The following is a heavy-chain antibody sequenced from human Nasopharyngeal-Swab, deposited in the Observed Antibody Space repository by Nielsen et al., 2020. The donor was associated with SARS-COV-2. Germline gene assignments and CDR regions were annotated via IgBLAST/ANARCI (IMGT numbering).Heavy chain of an antibody. D-gene: IGHD5-12*01. CDR1: GFTFSSYA. CDR3: ARDTSVDIVLLYYGMDV. Sequence: GGSLRLSCAASGFTFSSYAMHWVRQAPGKGLEWVAVISYDGSNKYYADSVKGRFTSSRDNSKNTLYLQMNSLRAEDTAVYYCARDTSVDIVLLYYGMDVWGQGTTVTVSS. CDR2: ISYDGSNK. V-gene: IGHV3-30-3*01. J-gene: IGHJ6*02.